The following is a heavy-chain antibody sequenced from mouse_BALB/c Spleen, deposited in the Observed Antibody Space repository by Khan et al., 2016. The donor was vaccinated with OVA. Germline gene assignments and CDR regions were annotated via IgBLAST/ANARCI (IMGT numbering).Heavy chain of an antibody. CDR2: ISYSGNT. V-gene: IGHV3-2*02. Sequence: EVQLQESGPGLVKPSQSLSLTCTVTGYSITSDYAWNWIRQFPGNKLEWMGYISYSGNTNYNPALKSRISITRDTSKNQFFLQLNSVTTDDTATYYCARDGSRYNYAMDYWGQGTSVTVSS. J-gene: IGHJ4*01. D-gene: IGHD2-3*01. CDR1: GYSITSDYA. CDR3: ARDGSRYNYAMDY.